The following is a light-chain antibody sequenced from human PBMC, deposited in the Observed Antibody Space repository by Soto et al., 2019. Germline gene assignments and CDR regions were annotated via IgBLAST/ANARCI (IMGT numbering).Light chain of an antibody. Sequence: DIQMTQSPSSLSASVGDRVTITCRASQSISDYLNWYQQKVGKAPKLLIYAASTVQSGVPSRFSGSGSGTDFTLTINSLQPEDFATYYCQQTYTTPQTFGQGTKLEIK. J-gene: IGKJ2*01. CDR3: QQTYTTPQT. V-gene: IGKV1-39*01. CDR2: AAS. CDR1: QSISDY.